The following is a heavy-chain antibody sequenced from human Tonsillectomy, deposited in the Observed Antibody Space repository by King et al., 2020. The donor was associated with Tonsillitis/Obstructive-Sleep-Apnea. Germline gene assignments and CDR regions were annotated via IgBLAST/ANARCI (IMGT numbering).Heavy chain of an antibody. CDR1: GFTFSSYE. CDR3: ASGSPRSYYVDY. J-gene: IGHJ4*02. V-gene: IGHV3-48*03. CDR2: ISSSGRTI. Sequence: VQLVESGGGLVQPGGSLRLSCAASGFTFSSYEMNWVRQAPGKGLEWVSYISSSGRTIYYADSVKGRFTISRDNAKNSLYLQMNSLRAEDTAVYYCASGSPRSYYVDYWGQGTLVTVSS. D-gene: IGHD1-26*01.